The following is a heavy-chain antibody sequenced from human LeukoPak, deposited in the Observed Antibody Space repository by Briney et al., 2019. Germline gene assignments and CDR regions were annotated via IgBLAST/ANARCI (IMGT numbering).Heavy chain of an antibody. CDR3: AKDSSAARPDY. J-gene: IGHJ4*02. D-gene: IGHD6-13*01. CDR2: ISSSSSTI. CDR1: GFTFSSYS. Sequence: GGSLRLSCAASGFTFSSYSMNWVRQAPGKGLEWVSYISSSSSTIYYADSVKGRFTISRDNSKNTLYLQMNSLRAEDTAVYYCAKDSSAARPDYWGQGTLVTVSS. V-gene: IGHV3-48*01.